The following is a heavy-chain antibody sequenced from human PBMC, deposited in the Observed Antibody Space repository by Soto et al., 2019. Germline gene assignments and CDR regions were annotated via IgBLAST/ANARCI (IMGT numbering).Heavy chain of an antibody. Sequence: VSVKVSCKASGYTFTSYGISWVRQAPGQGLEWMGWISAYNGNTNYAQKVQGRVTMTTDTSTSTAYMELRSLRSDDTAVYYCARVGTHSVPGGIDYWGQGTLVTVSS. J-gene: IGHJ4*02. V-gene: IGHV1-18*01. CDR2: ISAYNGNT. CDR1: GYTFTSYG. CDR3: ARVGTHSVPGGIDY. D-gene: IGHD2-2*01.